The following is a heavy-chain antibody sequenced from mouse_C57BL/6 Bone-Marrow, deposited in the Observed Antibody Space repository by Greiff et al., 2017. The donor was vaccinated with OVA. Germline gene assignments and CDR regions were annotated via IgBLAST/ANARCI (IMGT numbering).Heavy chain of an antibody. CDR1: GYTFTDYE. V-gene: IGHV1-15*01. CDR2: LDPETGGT. CDR3: TREELRHGDY. J-gene: IGHJ4*01. Sequence: QVQLKESGAELVRPGASVTLSCKASGYTFTDYEMHWVKQTPVHGLEWIGALDPETGGTAYNQKFKGKAILTADKSSSTAYMELRSLTSEDSAVYYCTREELRHGDYWGQGTSVTVSS. D-gene: IGHD3-2*02.